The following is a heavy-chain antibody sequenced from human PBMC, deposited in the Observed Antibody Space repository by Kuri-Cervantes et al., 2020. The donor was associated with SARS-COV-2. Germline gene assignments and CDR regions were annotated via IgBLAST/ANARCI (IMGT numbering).Heavy chain of an antibody. V-gene: IGHV3-7*01. D-gene: IGHD2-2*03. J-gene: IGHJ6*03. CDR1: GFTFSRYW. CDR2: IRQDGRRK. CDR3: ARLGYCNSASCNRGDYYYYYMDV. Sequence: GGSLRLSCAASGFTFSRYWMSWARQAPGKGLEWVANIRQDGRRKLYVDSVKGRFTISRDNANNKMYLQMNSLRAEDTTVHYCARLGYCNSASCNRGDYYYYYMDVWGNGSTVTVSS.